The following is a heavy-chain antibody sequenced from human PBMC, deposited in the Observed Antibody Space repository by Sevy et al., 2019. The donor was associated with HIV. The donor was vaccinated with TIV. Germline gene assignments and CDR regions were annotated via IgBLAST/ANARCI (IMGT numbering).Heavy chain of an antibody. Sequence: ASVKVSCKVSGYTLTEFSMHWVRQAPGKGLEWMGTFDPEDGETIYAQKFQGRVTMTEDTSTDTAYMELSSLRSEDTAVYYCATTKDYYDSSGYPFDYWGQRTLVTVSS. D-gene: IGHD3-22*01. CDR1: GYTLTEFS. V-gene: IGHV1-24*01. CDR3: ATTKDYYDSSGYPFDY. J-gene: IGHJ4*02. CDR2: FDPEDGET.